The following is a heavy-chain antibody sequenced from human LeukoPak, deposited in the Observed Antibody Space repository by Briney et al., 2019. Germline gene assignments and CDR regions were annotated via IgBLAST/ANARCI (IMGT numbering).Heavy chain of an antibody. V-gene: IGHV1-2*02. CDR1: GYTFTGYY. CDR2: INPNSGGT. J-gene: IGHJ3*02. Sequence: ASVKVSCKASGYTFTGYYMHWVRQAPGQGLEWMGWINPNSGGTNYAQKLQGRVTMTTDTSTSTAYMELRSLRSDDTAVYYCARDIKWELLTRISDAFDIWGQGTMVTVSS. D-gene: IGHD1-26*01. CDR3: ARDIKWELLTRISDAFDI.